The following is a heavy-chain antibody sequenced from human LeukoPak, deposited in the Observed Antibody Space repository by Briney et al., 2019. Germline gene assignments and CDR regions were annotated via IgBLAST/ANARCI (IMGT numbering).Heavy chain of an antibody. V-gene: IGHV3-74*01. CDR2: ITSDGSST. Sequence: GGSLRLSCAASGFTFINYWMHWVRQAPGKGLVWVSHITSDGSSTDYADSVKGRFTISRDNAKNSLYLQMNSLRAEDTAVYYCARKTVVGSYFDYWGQGTPVTVSS. D-gene: IGHD4-23*01. CDR1: GFTFINYW. J-gene: IGHJ4*02. CDR3: ARKTVVGSYFDY.